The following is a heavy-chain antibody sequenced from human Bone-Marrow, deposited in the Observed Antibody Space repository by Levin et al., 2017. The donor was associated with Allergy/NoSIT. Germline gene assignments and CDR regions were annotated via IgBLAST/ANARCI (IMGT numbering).Heavy chain of an antibody. CDR1: GFTFSSYT. J-gene: IGHJ4*02. Sequence: GGSLRLSCAASGFTFSSYTMNWVRQAPGKGLEWVSYISSSSSTIYYADSVKGRFTVSRDNARNSLYLQMNSLRAEDTAVYYCARDMSTVTTEYFDYWGQGTLVTVSS. CDR2: ISSSSSTI. D-gene: IGHD4-17*01. CDR3: ARDMSTVTTEYFDY. V-gene: IGHV3-48*01.